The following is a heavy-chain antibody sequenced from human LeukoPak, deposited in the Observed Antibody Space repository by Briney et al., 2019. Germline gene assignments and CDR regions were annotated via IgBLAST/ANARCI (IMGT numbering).Heavy chain of an antibody. CDR3: ATYSSLNTREFQY. D-gene: IGHD3-22*01. CDR1: GLTFRRDW. Sequence: GGSLRLSCEASGLTFRRDWMGWVRQAPGKGLEWVANIRQDGGETYYGDSVKGRFIISRDNAKNSLFLQMNRLRAEDTAVYYCATYSSLNTREFQYWGQGTLVTVSP. J-gene: IGHJ1*01. V-gene: IGHV3-7*01. CDR2: IRQDGGET.